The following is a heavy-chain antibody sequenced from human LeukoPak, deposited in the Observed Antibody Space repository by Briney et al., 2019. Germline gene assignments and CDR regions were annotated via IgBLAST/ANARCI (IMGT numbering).Heavy chain of an antibody. CDR1: GFTLSSYS. D-gene: IGHD6-6*01. CDR2: ITSSSSYI. CDR3: ARDRLVLRPRSSSDY. Sequence: GGSLRLSCAASGFTLSSYSMNWVRQAPGKGLEWVSSITSSSSYIYYADSVKGRFTISRDDAKNSLYLQMNSLRAEDTAIYYCARDRLVLRPRSSSDYWGQGTLVTVSS. V-gene: IGHV3-21*01. J-gene: IGHJ4*02.